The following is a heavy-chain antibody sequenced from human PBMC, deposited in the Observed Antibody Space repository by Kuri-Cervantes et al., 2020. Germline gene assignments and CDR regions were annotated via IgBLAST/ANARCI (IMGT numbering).Heavy chain of an antibody. J-gene: IGHJ6*02. D-gene: IGHD6-25*01. V-gene: IGHV4-61*02. Sequence: LRLSCTVSGGSIVSGSYYWSWIRQPAGKGLEWIGRIYTSGSTNYNPSLKSRVTISVDTSKNQFSLKVSSVTAADTAVYYCARGGSVGYYYYYGMDVWGQGTTVTVSS. CDR2: IYTSGST. CDR1: GGSIVSGSYY. CDR3: ARGGSVGYYYYYGMDV.